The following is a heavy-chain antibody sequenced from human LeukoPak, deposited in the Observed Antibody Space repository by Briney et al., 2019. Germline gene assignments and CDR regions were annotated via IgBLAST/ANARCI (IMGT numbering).Heavy chain of an antibody. CDR3: ARRVYGSGSYYFDY. Sequence: SETLSLTCTVSGGSISSSSYYWGWIRQPPGKGLEWIGYIYYSGSTNYNPSLKSRVTISVDTSKNQFSLKLSSVTAADTAVYYCARRVYGSGSYYFDYWGQGTLVTVSS. CDR2: IYYSGST. J-gene: IGHJ4*02. V-gene: IGHV4-61*05. D-gene: IGHD3-10*01. CDR1: GGSISSSSYY.